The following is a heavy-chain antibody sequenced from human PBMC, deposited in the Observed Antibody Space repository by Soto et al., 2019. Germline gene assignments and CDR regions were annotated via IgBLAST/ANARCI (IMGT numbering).Heavy chain of an antibody. V-gene: IGHV4-4*07. Sequence: SETLSLTCTVSGGSINSYYWSWIRQPAGKALEWIGRMYTSGSTDYNPSLKSRVTMSLDTSKNQFSLTLSSVTAADTAVYYCARVGMIGSVLGSWFDPWGQGTLVTVSS. CDR2: MYTSGST. CDR3: ARVGMIGSVLGSWFDP. CDR1: GGSINSYY. D-gene: IGHD3-9*01. J-gene: IGHJ5*02.